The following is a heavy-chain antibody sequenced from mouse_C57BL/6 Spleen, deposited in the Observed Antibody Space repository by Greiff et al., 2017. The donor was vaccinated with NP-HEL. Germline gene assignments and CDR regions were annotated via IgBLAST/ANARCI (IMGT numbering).Heavy chain of an antibody. Sequence: VQLVESGAELVRPGASVTLSCKASGYTFTDYEMHWVKQTPVHGLEWIGAIDPETGGTAYNQKFKGKAILTADKSSSTAYMELRSLTSEDSAVYYCTRWTVVPFAYWGQGTLVTVSA. CDR1: GYTFTDYE. CDR2: IDPETGGT. CDR3: TRWTVVPFAY. D-gene: IGHD1-1*01. J-gene: IGHJ3*01. V-gene: IGHV1-15*01.